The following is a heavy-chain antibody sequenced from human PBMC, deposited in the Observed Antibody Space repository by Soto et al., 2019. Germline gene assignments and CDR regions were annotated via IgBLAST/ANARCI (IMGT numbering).Heavy chain of an antibody. CDR2: IKQDGSEK. CDR3: ARGLVASCLDY. CDR1: GFTFSSYW. D-gene: IGHD2-2*01. J-gene: IGHJ4*02. V-gene: IGHV3-7*01. Sequence: EVQLVESGGGLVQPGGSLRLSCAASGFTFSSYWMSWVRQAPGKGLEWVANIKQDGSEKYYVDSVKGRFTISRDNAKNSLYLQINSLRAEDTAVYYCARGLVASCLDYWGQGTLVTVSS.